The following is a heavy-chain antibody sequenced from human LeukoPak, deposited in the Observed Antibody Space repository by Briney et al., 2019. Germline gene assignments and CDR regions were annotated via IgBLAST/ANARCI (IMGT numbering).Heavy chain of an antibody. D-gene: IGHD3-16*02. CDR1: GGSFSGYY. CDR2: INHSGST. Sequence: SETLSLTCAVYGGSFSGYYWSWIRQPPGKGLEWIGEINHSGSTNYNPSLKSRVTISVDTPKNQFSLKLSSVTAADTAVYYCARGSDDYVWGSYRHFYYFDYWGQGTLVTVSS. V-gene: IGHV4-34*01. CDR3: ARGSDDYVWGSYRHFYYFDY. J-gene: IGHJ4*02.